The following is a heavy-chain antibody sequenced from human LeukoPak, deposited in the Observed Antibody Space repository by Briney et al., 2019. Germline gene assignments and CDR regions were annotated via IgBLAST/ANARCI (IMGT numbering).Heavy chain of an antibody. V-gene: IGHV3-23*01. CDR1: GFTFSSHA. Sequence: PGGSLRLSCAASGFTFSSHAMSWVRQVPGKGLEWVAAISGSGGNTYKADSVKGRFTISRDNSKNTLYLQMNSLRAEDTALYYCATSTVAKYDYWGQGTLVAVSS. J-gene: IGHJ4*02. D-gene: IGHD4-11*01. CDR2: ISGSGGNT. CDR3: ATSTVAKYDY.